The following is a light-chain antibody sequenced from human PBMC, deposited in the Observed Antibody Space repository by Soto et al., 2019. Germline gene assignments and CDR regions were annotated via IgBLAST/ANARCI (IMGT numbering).Light chain of an antibody. J-gene: IGKJ1*01. CDR1: QSVSPW. Sequence: DIQMTQSPSALSASVGDRVTITCRASQSVSPWLSWYQHKPGKAPKLLIYMTSNLESGDPSQFSGSGSGTDFPLPLSSLQPDDFAIYYCQQYYNFPRTFGQGTRVDIK. V-gene: IGKV1-5*03. CDR2: MTS. CDR3: QQYYNFPRT.